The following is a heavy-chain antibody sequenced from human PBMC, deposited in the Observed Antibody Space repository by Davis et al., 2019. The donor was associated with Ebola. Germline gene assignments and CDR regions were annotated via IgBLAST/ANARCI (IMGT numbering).Heavy chain of an antibody. CDR3: ARQYSGYDYYYYYYGMDV. CDR1: GYTFTSYA. V-gene: IGHV1-3*01. D-gene: IGHD5-12*01. Sequence: ASVKVSCKASGYTFTSYAMHWVRQAPGQRLEWMGWINAGNGNTKYSQKFQGRVTITRDTSASTAYMELSSLRSEDTAVYYCARQYSGYDYYYYYYGMDVWGQGTTVTVSS. CDR2: INAGNGNT. J-gene: IGHJ6*02.